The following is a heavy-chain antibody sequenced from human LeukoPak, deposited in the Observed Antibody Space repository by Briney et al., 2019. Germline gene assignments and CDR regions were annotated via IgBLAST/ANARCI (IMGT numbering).Heavy chain of an antibody. D-gene: IGHD5-18*01. CDR2: INHSGST. CDR1: GGSFSGYY. J-gene: IGHJ2*01. Sequence: KPSETLSLTCAVYGGSFSGYYWSWIRQPPGKGLEWIGEINHSGSTNYSPSLKSRVTISVDTSKNQFSLKLSSVTAADTAVYYCARHQQLWINWYFDLWGRGTLVTVSS. V-gene: IGHV4-34*01. CDR3: ARHQQLWINWYFDL.